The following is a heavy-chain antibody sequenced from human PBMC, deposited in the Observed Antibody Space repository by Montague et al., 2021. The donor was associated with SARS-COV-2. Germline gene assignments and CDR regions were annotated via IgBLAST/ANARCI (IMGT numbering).Heavy chain of an antibody. Sequence: SETLSLTCTVSGGSISSYYWSWIRQPPGKGLEWIGYIHYSGSTNYNPSLKSRVTISVDTSKNQFSLKLSSVTAADTAVYYCARGAGRGSGYGKYYYYYYGMDVWGQGTTVTVSS. D-gene: IGHD5-12*01. J-gene: IGHJ6*02. CDR1: GGSISSYY. V-gene: IGHV4-59*01. CDR3: ARGAGRGSGYGKYYYYYYGMDV. CDR2: IHYSGST.